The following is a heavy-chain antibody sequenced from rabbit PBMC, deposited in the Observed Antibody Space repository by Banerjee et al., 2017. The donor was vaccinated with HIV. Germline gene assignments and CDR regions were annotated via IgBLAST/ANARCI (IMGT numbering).Heavy chain of an antibody. J-gene: IGHJ4*01. V-gene: IGHV1S45*01. CDR2: INTSSGNT. Sequence: QEQLEESGGDLVKPEGSLTLTCTASGFDFSSDAMCWVRQAPGKGPEWIACINTSSGNTVYATWAKGRFTISKASWTTVTLQMTSLTAADTASYFCARDLAGVIGWNFNLWGPGTLVTVS. D-gene: IGHD4-1*01. CDR1: GFDFSSDA. CDR3: ARDLAGVIGWNFNL.